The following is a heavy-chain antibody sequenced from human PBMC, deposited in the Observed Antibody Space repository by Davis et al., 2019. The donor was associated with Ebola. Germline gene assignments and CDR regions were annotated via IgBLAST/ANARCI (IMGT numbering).Heavy chain of an antibody. V-gene: IGHV1-69*13. CDR3: ARVKSITIFGVVIPNWFDP. CDR2: IIPIFGTA. J-gene: IGHJ5*02. Sequence: SVKVSCKASGGTFSSYAISWVRQAPGQGLEWMGGIIPIFGTANYAQKFQGRVTITADESTSTAYMELRSLRSDDTAVYYCARVKSITIFGVVIPNWFDPWGQGTLVTVSS. D-gene: IGHD3-3*01. CDR1: GGTFSSYA.